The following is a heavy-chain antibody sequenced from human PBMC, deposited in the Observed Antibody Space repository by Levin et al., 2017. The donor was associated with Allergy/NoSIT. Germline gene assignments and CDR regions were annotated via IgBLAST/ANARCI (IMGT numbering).Heavy chain of an antibody. D-gene: IGHD6-19*01. CDR2: IYPGDSDT. Sequence: KVSCKGSGYSFTSYWIGWVRQMPGKGLEWMGIIYPGDSDTRYSPSFQGQVTISADKSISTAYLQWSSLKASDTAMYYCARRIAVAGTEVRRYYFDYWGQGTLVTVSS. J-gene: IGHJ4*02. CDR3: ARRIAVAGTEVRRYYFDY. V-gene: IGHV5-51*01. CDR1: GYSFTSYW.